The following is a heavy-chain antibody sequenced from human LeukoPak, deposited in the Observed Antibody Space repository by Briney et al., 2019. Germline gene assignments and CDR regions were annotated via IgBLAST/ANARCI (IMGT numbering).Heavy chain of an antibody. J-gene: IGHJ4*02. CDR1: GYTFTGYY. CDR2: INPNSGGT. V-gene: IGHV1-2*02. Sequence: ASVKVSSKASGYTFTGYYMHWVRQAPGQGREWMGWINPNSGGTNYAQKFQGRVTMTRDTSISTASMELSRLRSDDTAVYYCARDLVLSYYDILTGQLDYWGQGTLVTVSS. D-gene: IGHD3-9*01. CDR3: ARDLVLSYYDILTGQLDY.